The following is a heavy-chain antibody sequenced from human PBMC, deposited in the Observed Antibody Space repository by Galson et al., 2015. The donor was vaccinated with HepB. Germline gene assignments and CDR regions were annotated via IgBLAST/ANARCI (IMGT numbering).Heavy chain of an antibody. Sequence: SLRLSCAGSGFIFRHHAMAWIRQAPGKGLEWVSGINGRGSTRSYSDAAKGRFSISRDNSKDTVFLQMDNLRAEDTAVYYCVKEGSWFGGDWFDPWDQGALVTVS. J-gene: IGHJ5*02. D-gene: IGHD3-16*01. CDR3: VKEGSWFGGDWFDP. V-gene: IGHV3-23*01. CDR1: GFIFRHHA. CDR2: INGRGSTR.